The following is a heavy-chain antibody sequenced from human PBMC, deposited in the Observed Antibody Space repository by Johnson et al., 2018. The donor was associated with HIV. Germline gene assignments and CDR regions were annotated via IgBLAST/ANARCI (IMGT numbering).Heavy chain of an antibody. V-gene: IGHV3-23*04. CDR1: GFTFSSYA. CDR2: ISDSGGST. Sequence: VQLVESGGGLVQPGGSLRLSCAASGFTFSSYAMNWVRQAPGKGLEWVSAISDSGGSTYFADSVKGRFTISRDDSKNTLYLQMNSLRAEDTAVYYCAKDRYSSSSVGAFDIWGQGTMVTVSS. D-gene: IGHD6-6*01. CDR3: AKDRYSSSSVGAFDI. J-gene: IGHJ3*02.